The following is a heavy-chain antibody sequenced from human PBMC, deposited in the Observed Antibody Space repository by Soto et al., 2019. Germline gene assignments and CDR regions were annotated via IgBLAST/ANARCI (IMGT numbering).Heavy chain of an antibody. CDR1: GVTFSNYA. CDR3: AKGSWVHHGSEGGNWLDP. V-gene: IGHV3-23*01. Sequence: EVQFLESGGGLVQPGGSLRLPCAASGVTFSNYAMNWVRQAPGKGLEWVSGISHSGSSTYYADSVQGRFTISRDNSKTTLFLQMTSLTAEATAVYYCAKGSWVHHGSEGGNWLDPWGQGTLVTVSS. D-gene: IGHD3-10*01. CDR2: ISHSGSST. J-gene: IGHJ5*02.